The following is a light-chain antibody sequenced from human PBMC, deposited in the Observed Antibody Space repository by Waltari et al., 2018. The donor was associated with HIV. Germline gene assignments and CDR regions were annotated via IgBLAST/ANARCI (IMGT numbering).Light chain of an antibody. CDR2: DAS. CDR1: QDIRNF. CDR3: QQYNNVPLP. J-gene: IGKJ4*01. Sequence: DIQMTQSPPSLSASVGDRVTITCQASQDIRNFLNWYQQKPGQVPKLLIYDASNLETGVPSRFSVSASGTDFSLSLSSLRPDDIATYYCQQYNNVPLPFGGGTKVEIK. V-gene: IGKV1-33*01.